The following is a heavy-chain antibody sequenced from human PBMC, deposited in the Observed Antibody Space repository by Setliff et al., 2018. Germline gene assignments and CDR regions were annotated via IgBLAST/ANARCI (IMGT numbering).Heavy chain of an antibody. CDR1: GGSISSGGYY. Sequence: PSETLSLTCTVSGGSISSGGYYWSWIRQHPGKGLEWIGQVYVGGNTYYNPSLKSRLTISVDTAKNQFSLKLTSVTAADTAVYYCARTGTYRYFDYWGQGTRVTVSS. V-gene: IGHV4-39*01. CDR2: VYVGGNT. CDR3: ARTGTYRYFDY. D-gene: IGHD1-1*01. J-gene: IGHJ4*02.